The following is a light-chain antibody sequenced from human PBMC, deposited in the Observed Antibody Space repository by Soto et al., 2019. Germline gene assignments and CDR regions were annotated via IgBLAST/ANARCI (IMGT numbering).Light chain of an antibody. J-gene: IGKJ3*01. V-gene: IGKV3-20*01. CDR3: QQYGNSPPFT. CDR1: QSVSSY. CDR2: AAS. Sequence: EIVLTQSPGTLSLSPGERAILSCRASQSVSSYLAWYQQKPGQAPRLLIHAASRRATGIADRFSGSGSGTDFTLTISRLEPEDFAVYYCQQYGNSPPFTFGPGTKVDF.